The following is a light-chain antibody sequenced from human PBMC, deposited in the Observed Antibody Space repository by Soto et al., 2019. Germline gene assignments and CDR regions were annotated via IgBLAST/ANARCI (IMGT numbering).Light chain of an antibody. CDR1: SSNIGSNY. Sequence: QSVLTQAPSASGTPGQRVAISCSGSSSNIGSNYVSWYQQHPGRAPKLLTYNNNQRPSGVPERFSGSKSANSASLAISGLRSEDEADYFCASWKDSMRRVVFGGGTKLTVL. V-gene: IGLV1-47*02. CDR2: NNN. J-gene: IGLJ2*01. CDR3: ASWKDSMRRVV.